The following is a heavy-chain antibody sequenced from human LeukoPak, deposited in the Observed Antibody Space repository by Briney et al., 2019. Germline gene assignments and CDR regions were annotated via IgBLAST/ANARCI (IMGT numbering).Heavy chain of an antibody. CDR2: INSGGDDT. J-gene: IGHJ6*02. D-gene: IGHD3-10*01. V-gene: IGHV3-23*01. CDR3: VKPPRLSIIRGEGMDV. CDR1: GFTFRTYA. Sequence: PGASLRLSCAGSGFTFRTYAMGWVRQAPGKGLEWVSSINSGGDDTYYADSVKGRFTISRDNFKNTLYLQMNSLRAEGTAVYYCVKPPRLSIIRGEGMDVWGQGITVTVSS.